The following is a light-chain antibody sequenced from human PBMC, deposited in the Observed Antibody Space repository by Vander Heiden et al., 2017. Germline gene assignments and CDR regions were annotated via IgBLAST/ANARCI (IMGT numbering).Light chain of an antibody. J-gene: IGLJ2*01. CDR1: NIGSKS. CDR2: DDS. CDR3: QVWDSISDHLV. V-gene: IGLV3-21*02. Sequence: SYVLSQLPSVSVAPGQTARITCGGDNIGSKSVHWYQQKSGQAPVLVVYDDSDRPSGIPERVSGFNSGNTATLTISRVEAGDEADYYCQVWDSISDHLVFGGGTKLSVL.